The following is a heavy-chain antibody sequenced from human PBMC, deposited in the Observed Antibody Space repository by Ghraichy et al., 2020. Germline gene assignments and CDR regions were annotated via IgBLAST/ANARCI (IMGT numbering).Heavy chain of an antibody. V-gene: IGHV3-23*01. CDR1: GFTFSKYT. D-gene: IGHD2-8*01. Sequence: GSLRLSCAASGFTFSKYTMIWVRQAPGKALEWVSGISGSGASTFYADSVKGRFTISRDSSKNTLYLQMNHLRVEDTAIYYCAKDLMLDGLWDLDYWGQGALVTVSS. CDR2: ISGSGAST. J-gene: IGHJ4*02. CDR3: AKDLMLDGLWDLDY.